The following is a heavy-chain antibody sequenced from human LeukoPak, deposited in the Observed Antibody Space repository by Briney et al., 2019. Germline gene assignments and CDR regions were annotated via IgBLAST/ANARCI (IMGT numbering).Heavy chain of an antibody. D-gene: IGHD3-10*01. CDR2: IYYSGST. CDR1: GGSISSYY. J-gene: IGHJ6*02. CDR3: PRQRLSTMVRGVTTSYYYYGMDV. Sequence: PSETLSLTCTVSGGSISSYYWSWIRQPPGKGLEWIGYIYYSGSTNYNPSLKSRVTISVDTSKNQFSLKLSSVTAADTAVYYCPRQRLSTMVRGVTTSYYYYGMDVWGQGTTVTVSS. V-gene: IGHV4-59*08.